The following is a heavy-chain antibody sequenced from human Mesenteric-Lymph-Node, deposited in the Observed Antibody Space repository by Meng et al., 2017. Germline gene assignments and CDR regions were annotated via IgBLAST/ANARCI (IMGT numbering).Heavy chain of an antibody. Sequence: GPLQESGPGLVKPSQTLSLTCTGSGGSISSGDYYWSWIRQPPGKGLEWIGYIYYSGSTYYNPSLKSRVTISVDTSKNQFSLKLSSVTAADTAVYYCASNPTGTRGNWFDPWGQGTLVTVSS. V-gene: IGHV4-30-4*01. D-gene: IGHD1-7*01. CDR2: IYYSGST. J-gene: IGHJ5*02. CDR3: ASNPTGTRGNWFDP. CDR1: GGSISSGDYY.